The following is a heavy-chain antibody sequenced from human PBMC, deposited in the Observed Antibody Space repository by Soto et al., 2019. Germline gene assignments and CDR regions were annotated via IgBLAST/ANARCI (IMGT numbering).Heavy chain of an antibody. CDR1: EIAFDDYT. V-gene: IGHV3-9*01. CDR2: ISWNSGII. J-gene: IGHJ6*02. CDR3: AKNVGHYYAMDV. Sequence: SLRLSCAVSEIAFDDYTMHWVRQVPGRGLEWVSGISWNSGIIEYADSVKGRFTISRENAKNSLYLQMNSLRPEDTALYYCAKNVGHYYAMDVWGQGTTVTV.